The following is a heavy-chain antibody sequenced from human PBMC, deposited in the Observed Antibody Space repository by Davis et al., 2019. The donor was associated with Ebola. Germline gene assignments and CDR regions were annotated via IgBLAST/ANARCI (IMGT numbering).Heavy chain of an antibody. V-gene: IGHV3-30*04. CDR1: GFIFRNYA. J-gene: IGHJ4*02. D-gene: IGHD1-1*01. Sequence: GESLKISCAASGFIFRNYAMHWVRQAPGKGLEWVAVASHDGSTTYYEDSVKGRFTISRDNSENVLYLQMDSLRPDDTAIYFCARALHDEVLDYWGQGTPVTVSS. CDR2: ASHDGSTT. CDR3: ARALHDEVLDY.